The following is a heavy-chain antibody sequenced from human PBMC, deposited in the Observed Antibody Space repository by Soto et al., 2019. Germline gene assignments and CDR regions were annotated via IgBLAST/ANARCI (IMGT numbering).Heavy chain of an antibody. CDR1: GGSISSYY. Sequence: SETLSLTCTVSGGSISSYYWSWIRQPPGKGLEWIGYIYYSGSTNYNPSLKSRVTISVDTSKNQFSLKLSSVTAADTAVYYCARAHYDFWSGFDRRGQYYFDYWGQGTLVTVSS. D-gene: IGHD3-3*01. CDR3: ARAHYDFWSGFDRRGQYYFDY. CDR2: IYYSGST. J-gene: IGHJ4*02. V-gene: IGHV4-59*01.